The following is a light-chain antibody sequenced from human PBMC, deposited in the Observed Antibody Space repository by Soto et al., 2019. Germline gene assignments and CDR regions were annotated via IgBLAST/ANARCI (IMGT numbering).Light chain of an antibody. V-gene: IGKV3D-7*01. CDR1: QSVSSSY. Sequence: PGERVTLSCRASQSVSSSYLTWYQQKPGQAPRLLIYGASTRATSIPARFSGSGSGTEFTLTISSLQPDDFATYYCQQYNTFWTFGPGTKVDIK. CDR3: QQYNTFWT. CDR2: GAS. J-gene: IGKJ1*01.